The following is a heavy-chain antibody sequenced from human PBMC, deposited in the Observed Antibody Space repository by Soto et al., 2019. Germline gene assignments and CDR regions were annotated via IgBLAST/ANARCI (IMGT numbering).Heavy chain of an antibody. CDR2: IYYSGST. J-gene: IGHJ4*02. D-gene: IGHD3-3*01. Sequence: SETLSLTCTVSGGSISSYYWSWIRQPPGKGLEWIGYIYYSGSTNYNPSLKSRVTISVDTSKNQFSLKLSSVTAADTAVYYCARANLYDFWSGRHSGFDYWGQGTLVTVSS. V-gene: IGHV4-59*01. CDR3: ARANLYDFWSGRHSGFDY. CDR1: GGSISSYY.